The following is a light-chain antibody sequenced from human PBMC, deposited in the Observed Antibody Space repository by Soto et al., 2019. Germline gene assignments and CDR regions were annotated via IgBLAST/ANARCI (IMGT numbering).Light chain of an antibody. J-gene: IGLJ3*02. CDR2: DNN. V-gene: IGLV1-51*01. Sequence: QAVLTQPPSVSAAPGQKVTISCSGSSSNIGNNYVSWYQQLPGTAPTLLIYDNNKRPSGIPDRFSGSKSDSSATLGITGLQTGDEADYYCATWDNSLSAGVFGGGTKLTVL. CDR3: ATWDNSLSAGV. CDR1: SSNIGNNY.